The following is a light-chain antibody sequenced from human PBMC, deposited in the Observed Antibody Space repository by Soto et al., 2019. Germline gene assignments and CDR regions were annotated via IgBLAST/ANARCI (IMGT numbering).Light chain of an antibody. CDR3: SSYAGSSNV. CDR2: EVN. Sequence: VLTQPPSASGSPGQSVAISCTGTSSDVGGYNYVSWYQQHPGKAPKLMIYEVNKRPPGVPDRFSGSKSGNTASLTVSGLQAEDEADYYCSSYAGSSNVFGTGTKVTVL. CDR1: SSDVGGYNY. V-gene: IGLV2-8*01. J-gene: IGLJ1*01.